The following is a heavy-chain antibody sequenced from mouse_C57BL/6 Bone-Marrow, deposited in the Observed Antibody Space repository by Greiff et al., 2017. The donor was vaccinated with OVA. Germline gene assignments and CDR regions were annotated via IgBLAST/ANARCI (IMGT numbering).Heavy chain of an antibody. V-gene: IGHV1-69*01. CDR3: AREGTTVDY. Sequence: QVQLQQPGAELVLPGASVKLSCKASGYTFTSYWMHWVKQRPGQGLEWIGEIDPSDSYTNYNQKFKGKSTLTVDKSSSTAYMQLSSLTSEDSAVYYCAREGTTVDYWGQGTTLTVSS. CDR2: IDPSDSYT. J-gene: IGHJ2*01. D-gene: IGHD1-1*01. CDR1: GYTFTSYW.